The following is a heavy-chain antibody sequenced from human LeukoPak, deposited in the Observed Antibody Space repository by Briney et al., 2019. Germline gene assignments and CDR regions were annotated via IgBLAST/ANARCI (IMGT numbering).Heavy chain of an antibody. V-gene: IGHV1-2*02. CDR1: GYTFTGYY. CDR2: INPNSGGT. D-gene: IGHD6-13*01. J-gene: IGHJ1*01. Sequence: AASVKVSCKASGYTFTGYYMHWVRQAPGQGLEWMGWINPNSGGTNYAQKFQGRVTMTGDTSISTAYMELSRLRSDDTAVYYCARDALPSSSWYGPQYFQHWGQGTLVTVSS. CDR3: ARDALPSSSWYGPQYFQH.